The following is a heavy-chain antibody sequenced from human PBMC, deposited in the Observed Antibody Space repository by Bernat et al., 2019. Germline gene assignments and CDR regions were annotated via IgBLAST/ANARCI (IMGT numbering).Heavy chain of an antibody. J-gene: IGHJ4*02. V-gene: IGHV3-21*01. Sequence: EVQLVESGGGLVKPGGSLRLSCAASGFTFSSYSMHWVRQAPGKGLEWVSSISSSSSYIYYADSVKGRFTISRDNAKNSLYLQMNSLRAEDTAVYYCARDFDDYDSSGYSTTDYWGQGTLVTVSS. CDR3: ARDFDDYDSSGYSTTDY. CDR1: GFTFSSYS. CDR2: ISSSSSYI. D-gene: IGHD3-22*01.